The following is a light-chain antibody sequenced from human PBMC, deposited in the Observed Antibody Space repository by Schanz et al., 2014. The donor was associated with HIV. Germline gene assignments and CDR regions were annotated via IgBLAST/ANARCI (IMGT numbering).Light chain of an antibody. CDR3: QQYGASVVT. CDR1: QSVSSN. J-gene: IGKJ5*01. V-gene: IGKV3-15*01. CDR2: GAS. Sequence: EIVMTQSPATLSVSPGERATLSCRASQSVSSNLAWYQQKPGQAPRLLIYGASTRATGIPARFSGSGSGTEFTLAISSLQSEDFAVYYCQQYGASVVTFGQGTQL.